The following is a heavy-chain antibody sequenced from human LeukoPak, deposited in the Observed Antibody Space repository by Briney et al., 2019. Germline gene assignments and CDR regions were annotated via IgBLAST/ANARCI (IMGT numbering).Heavy chain of an antibody. CDR1: GGTFSSHA. V-gene: IGHV1-69*13. CDR3: AGNYYGSGSYPDY. CDR2: IIPIFGTA. D-gene: IGHD3-10*01. Sequence: ASVKVSCKASGGTFSSHAISWVRQAPGQGLEWMGGIIPIFGTANYAQKFQGRVTITADESTSTAYMELSSLRSEDTAVYYCAGNYYGSGSYPDYWGQGTLVTVSS. J-gene: IGHJ4*02.